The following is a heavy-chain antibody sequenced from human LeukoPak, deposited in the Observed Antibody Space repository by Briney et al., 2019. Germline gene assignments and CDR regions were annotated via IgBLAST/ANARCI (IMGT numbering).Heavy chain of an antibody. V-gene: IGHV4-61*02. Sequence: SQTLSLTCTVSGGSISSGSYYWSWIRQPAGKGLEWIGRIYTSGSTNYNPSLKSRDTISVDTSKNQFSLKLSSVTAADTAVYYCAREVRSSSSYYYYYYMDVWGKGTTVTVSS. CDR3: AREVRSSSSYYYYYYMDV. J-gene: IGHJ6*03. D-gene: IGHD6-6*01. CDR1: GGSISSGSYY. CDR2: IYTSGST.